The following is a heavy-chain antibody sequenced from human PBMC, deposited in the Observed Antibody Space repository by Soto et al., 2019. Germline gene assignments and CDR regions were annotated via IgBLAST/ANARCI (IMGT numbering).Heavy chain of an antibody. CDR3: ARAGINWHQPPLRLWYFDL. V-gene: IGHV3-33*01. CDR1: GFTFSSYG. D-gene: IGHD1-1*01. J-gene: IGHJ2*01. Sequence: QVQLVESGGGVVQPGRSLRLSCAASGFTFSSYGMHWVRQAPGKGLEWVAVIWSDGSNKYYADSVKGRFTISRDNSKNTLYLQMNSLRAEDTAVYYCARAGINWHQPPLRLWYFDLWGRGTLVPVSS. CDR2: IWSDGSNK.